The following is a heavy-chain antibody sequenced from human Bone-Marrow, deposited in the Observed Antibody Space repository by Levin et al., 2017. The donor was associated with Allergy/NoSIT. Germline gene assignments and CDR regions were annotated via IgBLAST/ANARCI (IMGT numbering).Heavy chain of an antibody. CDR2: ISDTETTI. CDR3: ASASRSPKGHNYAYFR. D-gene: IGHD5-18*01. J-gene: IGHJ4*02. CDR1: GFTFGDYY. V-gene: IGHV3-11*01. Sequence: MTGGSLRLSCAASGFTFGDYYMTWIRQAPGKGLELISSISDTETTIYYADSVKGRFTISRDNAESSLYLQMNSLRVEDTAVYYCASASRSPKGHNYAYFRWGQGTLVTVSS.